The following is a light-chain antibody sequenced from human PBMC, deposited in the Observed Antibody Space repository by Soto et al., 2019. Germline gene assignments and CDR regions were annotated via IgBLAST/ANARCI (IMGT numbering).Light chain of an antibody. CDR2: DAS. Sequence: EIVLTQSPATLSLSPGERATLSCRASQSVSSYLAWYQQKPGQAPRLLIYDASNRATGIPARFSGSGSGTDFTLIISRLESEDFAVYYCQQRSIWPPYTFGQGTKLEIK. J-gene: IGKJ2*01. V-gene: IGKV3-11*01. CDR1: QSVSSY. CDR3: QQRSIWPPYT.